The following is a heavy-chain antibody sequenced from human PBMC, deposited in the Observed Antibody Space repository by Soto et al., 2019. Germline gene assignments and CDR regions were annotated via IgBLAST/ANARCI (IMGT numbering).Heavy chain of an antibody. D-gene: IGHD4-4*01. J-gene: IGHJ6*02. CDR2: IIPIFGTA. V-gene: IGHV1-69*13. Sequence: SVKVSCKASGGTFSSYAISWVRQAPGQGLEWMGGIIPIFGTANYAQKFQGRVTITADESTSTAYMELSSLRSEDTAVYYCARLLTRPSNRYYYYYGMDVWGQGTTATVSS. CDR3: ARLLTRPSNRYYYYYGMDV. CDR1: GGTFSSYA.